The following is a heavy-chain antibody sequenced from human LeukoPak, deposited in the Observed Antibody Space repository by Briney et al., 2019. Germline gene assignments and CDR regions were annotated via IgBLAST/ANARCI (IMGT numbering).Heavy chain of an antibody. D-gene: IGHD3-10*01. Sequence: GASVKVSCKASGYTFTNYYMHWVRQAPGQGLEWMGTINPSGGSTSYVQKFQGRVTMTSDTSTSTVYMEVSSLRSEDTVVYYCARGGPTGIFDYWGQGTLVTVSS. J-gene: IGHJ4*02. V-gene: IGHV1-46*01. CDR1: GYTFTNYY. CDR2: INPSGGST. CDR3: ARGGPTGIFDY.